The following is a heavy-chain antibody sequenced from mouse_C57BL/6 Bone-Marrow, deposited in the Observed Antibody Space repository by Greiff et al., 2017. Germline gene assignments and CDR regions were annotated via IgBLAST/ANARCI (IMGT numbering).Heavy chain of an antibody. D-gene: IGHD1-1*01. V-gene: IGHV1-64*01. Sequence: QVQLQQPGAELVKPGASVKLSCKASGYTFTSYWMHWVKQRPGQSLEWIGMIHPNSGSTNYNEKFKSKATLTVDKSSSTAYMQLSILTLEDSAVYYCASHYYGSSHWYFDVWGTGTTVTVSS. J-gene: IGHJ1*03. CDR1: GYTFTSYW. CDR2: IHPNSGST. CDR3: ASHYYGSSHWYFDV.